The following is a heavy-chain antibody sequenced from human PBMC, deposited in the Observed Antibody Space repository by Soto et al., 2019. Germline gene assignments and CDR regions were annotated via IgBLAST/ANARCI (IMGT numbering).Heavy chain of an antibody. D-gene: IGHD6-19*01. J-gene: IGHJ4*02. V-gene: IGHV3-30*18. CDR1: GFTFSRYG. Sequence: GGSLRLSCAASGFTFSRYGMHWVRQAPGKGLEWVAVISYDGSNKYYADSVKGRFTISRDNSKNTLYLQMNSLRAEDTAVYYCAKAGYSSGWYEDYFDYWGQGTLVTVSS. CDR2: ISYDGSNK. CDR3: AKAGYSSGWYEDYFDY.